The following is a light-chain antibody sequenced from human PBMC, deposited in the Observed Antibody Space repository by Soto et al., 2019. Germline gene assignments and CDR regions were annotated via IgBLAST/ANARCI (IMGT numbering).Light chain of an antibody. CDR1: QSVRSK. Sequence: EIVKTQSAGTLSVYPGERATLSCRASQSVRSKLAWYQQKPGQAPRLLIYDASTRATGIPARVSGSGSGTEFTLTISSLQFEDFAVYYCQQYNNGPPLTFGQGTGLEIK. J-gene: IGKJ5*01. CDR2: DAS. V-gene: IGKV3-15*01. CDR3: QQYNNGPPLT.